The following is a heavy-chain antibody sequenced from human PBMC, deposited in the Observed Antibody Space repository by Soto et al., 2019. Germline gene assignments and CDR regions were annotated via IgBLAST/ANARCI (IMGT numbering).Heavy chain of an antibody. D-gene: IGHD2-15*01. CDR2: INSPATTM. CDR3: ARDPEGIDDFDY. V-gene: IGHV3-48*03. Sequence: VQLVESGGGLVQPGGSLRLSCAASGFTFSSYGMNWARQAPGMGLEWVAHINSPATTMSYADSVRGRFTISTANAENSLCLQMNSLRAEDTAIYYCARDPEGIDDFDYWGQGTLVTVSS. CDR1: GFTFSSYG. J-gene: IGHJ4*02.